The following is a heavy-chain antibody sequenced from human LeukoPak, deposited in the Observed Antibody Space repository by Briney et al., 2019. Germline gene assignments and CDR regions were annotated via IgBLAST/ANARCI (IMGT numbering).Heavy chain of an antibody. D-gene: IGHD3-10*01. CDR2: IYYSGST. J-gene: IGHJ6*03. Sequence: SETLSLTCTVPGGSISSYYWSWIRQPPGKELEWIGYIYYSGSTNYNPSLKSRVTISVDTSKNQFSLKLSSVTAADTAVYYCARGPSGDYYYYYMDVWGKGTTVTVSS. V-gene: IGHV4-59*01. CDR1: GGSISSYY. CDR3: ARGPSGDYYYYYMDV.